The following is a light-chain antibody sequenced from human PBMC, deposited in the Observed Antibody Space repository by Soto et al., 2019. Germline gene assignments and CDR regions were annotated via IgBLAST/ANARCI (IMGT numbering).Light chain of an antibody. J-gene: IGKJ5*01. CDR2: DGS. Sequence: EIVLTQSPAILPLSPGERATLSCGASQSVDSNSIAWYQQRPGLAPRLLIYDGSNRATAIPDRFSGSGSGTDFTLTISRLEPEDFAVYYCQHYGSSSITFGQGTRLDIK. CDR3: QHYGSSSIT. CDR1: QSVDSNS. V-gene: IGKV3D-20*01.